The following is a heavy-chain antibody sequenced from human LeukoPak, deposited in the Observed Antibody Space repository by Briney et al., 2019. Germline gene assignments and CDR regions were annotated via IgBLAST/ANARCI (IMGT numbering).Heavy chain of an antibody. CDR1: GDSVSGSFW. CDR2: IHHSGSS. CDR3: VRHSGWYFGY. J-gene: IGHJ4*02. Sequence: SETLSLTCAVSGDSVSGSFWWSWVRQPPHKGLEWIGEIHHSGSSNYNPSLESRVIISLDGSKNLLSLELRSVTAADTAVYYCVRHSGWYFGYWGQGTLVTVSS. D-gene: IGHD6-19*01. V-gene: IGHV4-4*02.